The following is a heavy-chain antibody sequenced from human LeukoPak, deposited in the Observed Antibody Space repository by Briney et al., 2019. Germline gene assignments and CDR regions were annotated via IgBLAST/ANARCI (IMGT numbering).Heavy chain of an antibody. Sequence: SGGSQRLSCAASGFTFSSYAMSRVRQAPGKGLEWVSAISGSGGSTYYADSVKGRFTISRDNSKNTLYLQMNSLRAEDTAVYYCAKVDPPTLPLDYWGQGTLVTVSS. D-gene: IGHD3-16*01. V-gene: IGHV3-23*01. J-gene: IGHJ4*02. CDR1: GFTFSSYA. CDR2: ISGSGGST. CDR3: AKVDPPTLPLDY.